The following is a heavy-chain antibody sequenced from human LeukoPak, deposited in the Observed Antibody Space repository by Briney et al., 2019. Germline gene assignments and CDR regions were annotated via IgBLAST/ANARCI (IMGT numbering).Heavy chain of an antibody. J-gene: IGHJ3*02. V-gene: IGHV3-9*01. D-gene: IGHD3-3*01. CDR3: AKDTGSPADAITMEDNAFDI. Sequence: GGPLRLSCAASGFIFDDHGMHWVRQAPGKGLEWVSGISWSSGIVGYADSVKGRFTISRDNAKNSLDLQMESLRAEDTAVYYCAKDTGSPADAITMEDNAFDIWGQGTMVTVSS. CDR2: ISWSSGIV. CDR1: GFIFDDHG.